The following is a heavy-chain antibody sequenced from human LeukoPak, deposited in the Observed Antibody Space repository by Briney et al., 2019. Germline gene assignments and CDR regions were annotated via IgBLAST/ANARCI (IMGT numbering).Heavy chain of an antibody. CDR3: ARAGYSYGYDAFDI. CDR2: ISAYNGNT. CDR1: GYTFTSYG. D-gene: IGHD5-18*01. J-gene: IGHJ3*02. Sequence: ASAKVSCKASGYTFTSYGISWVRQAPGQGLEWMGWISAYNGNTNYAQKLQGRVTMTTDTSTSTAYMELRSLRSDDTAVYYCARAGYSYGYDAFDIWGQGTMVTVSS. V-gene: IGHV1-18*01.